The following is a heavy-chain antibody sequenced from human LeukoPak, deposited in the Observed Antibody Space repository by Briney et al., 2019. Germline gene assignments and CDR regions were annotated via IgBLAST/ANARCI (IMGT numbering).Heavy chain of an antibody. CDR3: ARGWNWRRGYYYYYMVV. V-gene: IGHV1-2*06. J-gene: IGHJ6*03. CDR1: GYTFTGYY. CDR2: INPNSGGT. D-gene: IGHD1-7*01. Sequence: ASVKVSCKASGYTFTGYYMHWVRQAPGQGLEWMGRINPNSGGTNYAQKFQGRVTMTRDTSISTAYMELSRLRSDDMAVYYCARGWNWRRGYYYYYMVVWGKGTTVTVSS.